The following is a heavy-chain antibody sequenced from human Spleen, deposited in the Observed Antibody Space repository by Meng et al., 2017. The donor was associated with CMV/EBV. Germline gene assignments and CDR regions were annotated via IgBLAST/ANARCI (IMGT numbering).Heavy chain of an antibody. D-gene: IGHD2-2*01. V-gene: IGHV4-39*01. CDR2: IHYSGSS. CDR1: SIRRSLSS. J-gene: IGHJ4*02. Sequence: SIRRSLSSWGWIPHPPGKGLEWIVSIHYSGSSYYNPSLKSRVTISVDTSKNQFSLKVRSVTAADTAVYSCARLACSTSTCQYYFDYWGLGTLVTVSS. CDR3: ARLACSTSTCQYYFDY.